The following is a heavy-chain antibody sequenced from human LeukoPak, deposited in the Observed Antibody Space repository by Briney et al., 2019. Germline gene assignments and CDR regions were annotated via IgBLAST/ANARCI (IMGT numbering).Heavy chain of an antibody. CDR2: IYYSGST. CDR3: AREVGAFDY. CDR1: GGSISSYY. J-gene: IGHJ4*02. D-gene: IGHD1-26*01. V-gene: IGHV4-59*01. Sequence: PSETLSLTCTVSGGSISSYYWSWIRQPPGKGLEWIGYIYYSGSTNYNLSLKSRVTISVDTSKNQFSLKLSSVTAADTAVYYCAREVGAFDYWGQGTLVTVSS.